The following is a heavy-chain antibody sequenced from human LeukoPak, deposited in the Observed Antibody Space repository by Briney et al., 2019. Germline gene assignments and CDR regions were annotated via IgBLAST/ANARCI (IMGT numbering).Heavy chain of an antibody. CDR2: INHDATNI. CDR3: ARGASRYYYDSSGYSNFDY. Sequence: GGSLRLSCAASGFTFSSYVMHWVRQAPGKGLVWVSRINHDATNIIYADSLKGRFTVSRDNAKNTLHLQMNGLRDEDTAVYYCARGASRYYYDSSGYSNFDYWGQGTLVTVSS. D-gene: IGHD3-22*01. CDR1: GFTFSSYV. V-gene: IGHV3-74*01. J-gene: IGHJ4*02.